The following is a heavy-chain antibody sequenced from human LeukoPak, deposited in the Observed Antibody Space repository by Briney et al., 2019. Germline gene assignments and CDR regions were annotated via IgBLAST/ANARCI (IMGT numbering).Heavy chain of an antibody. CDR2: IWYDGSNK. CDR1: GFTFSSYG. CDR3: ARETADHYYYYGMDV. D-gene: IGHD6-25*01. J-gene: IGHJ6*02. V-gene: IGHV3-33*01. Sequence: QPGRSLRLSCAASGFTFSSYGMRWVRQAPGKGLEWVAVIWYDGSNKYYADSVKGRFTISRDNSKNTLYLQMNSLRAEDTAVYFCARETADHYYYYGMDVWGQGTTVTVSS.